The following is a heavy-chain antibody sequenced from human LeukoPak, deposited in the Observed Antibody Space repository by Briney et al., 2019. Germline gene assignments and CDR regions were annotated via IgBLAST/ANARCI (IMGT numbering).Heavy chain of an antibody. CDR1: GGSFNDYY. CDR2: INHSGST. J-gene: IGHJ3*01. D-gene: IGHD6-25*01. Sequence: SETLSLTCAVYGGSFNDYYWTWIRQPPGRGLEWIGEINHSGSTNYNPSLKSRVTISVDTSKNQFSLKLSSVTVADTAVYYCARGGSSGWHGDASDFWSQGRRVTVSS. V-gene: IGHV4-34*01. CDR3: ARGGSSGWHGDASDF.